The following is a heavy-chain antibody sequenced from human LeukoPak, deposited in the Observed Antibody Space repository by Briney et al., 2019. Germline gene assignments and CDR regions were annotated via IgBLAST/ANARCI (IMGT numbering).Heavy chain of an antibody. V-gene: IGHV4-34*01. Sequence: PSETLSLTCAVYGGSFSGDYWSWIRQPPGKGLEWIGEINHSGSTNYNPSLKSRVTISVDTSENQFSLKLSSVPAADPAVYYCARAGLRKDIVVVVAATHHAFDIWGQGTMVTVSS. CDR3: ARAGLRKDIVVVVAATHHAFDI. J-gene: IGHJ3*02. CDR1: GGSFSGDY. CDR2: INHSGST. D-gene: IGHD2-15*01.